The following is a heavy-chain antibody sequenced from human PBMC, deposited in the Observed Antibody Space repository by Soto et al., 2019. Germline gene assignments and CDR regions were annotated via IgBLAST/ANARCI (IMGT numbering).Heavy chain of an antibody. CDR1: GGSFSGYY. CDR2: INHSGST. CDR3: ARGRGCSSTSCSPGWFDP. D-gene: IGHD2-2*01. J-gene: IGHJ5*02. Sequence: SETLSLTCAVYGGSFSGYYWSWIRQPPGEGLEWIGEINHSGSTNYNPSLKSRVTISVDTSKNQFSLKLSSVTAADTAVYYCARGRGCSSTSCSPGWFDPWGQGTLVTV. V-gene: IGHV4-34*01.